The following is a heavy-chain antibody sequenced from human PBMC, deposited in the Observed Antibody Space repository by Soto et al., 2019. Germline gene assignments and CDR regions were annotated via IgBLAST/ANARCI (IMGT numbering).Heavy chain of an antibody. CDR1: GYTFTSYG. V-gene: IGHV1-18*04. CDR3: AGFRYSSSYYYYGMDV. CDR2: ISAYNGNT. J-gene: IGHJ6*02. Sequence: ASVKVSCKASGYTFTSYGISWVRQAPGQGLEWMGWISAYNGNTNYAQKLQGRVTMTTDTSTSTAYMELRSLRSDDTAVYYCAGFRYSSSYYYYGMDVWGQGTTVTVYS. D-gene: IGHD6-6*01.